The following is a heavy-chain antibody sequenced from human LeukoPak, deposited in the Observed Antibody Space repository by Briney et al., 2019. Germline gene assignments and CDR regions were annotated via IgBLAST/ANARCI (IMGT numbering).Heavy chain of an antibody. V-gene: IGHV1-2*02. CDR2: INPKNGGT. CDR3: VRGTLGRLQGDY. D-gene: IGHD5-12*01. CDR1: GYTLTDYY. Sequence: APVKVSCRAFGYTLTDYYIHWVRQAPGQGLEWMGWINPKNGGTIYAQKFQDRVTMTRETSTSTAYMDLTRLTSGDTALYYCVRGTLGRLQGDYWGQGTLVTVSS. J-gene: IGHJ4*02.